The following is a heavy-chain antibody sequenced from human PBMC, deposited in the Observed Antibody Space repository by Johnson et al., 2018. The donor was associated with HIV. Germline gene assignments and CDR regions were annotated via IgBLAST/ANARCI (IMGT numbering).Heavy chain of an antibody. CDR3: ARDDGGGGDAFDI. V-gene: IGHV3-30*03. CDR1: AFTFSRYG. D-gene: IGHD2-15*01. Sequence: QMLLVESGGGLVQPGGSLRLSCAASAFTFSRYGMHWVRQAPGKGLEWVALISYDGSNKYYADSVTGRFTISRDNSKNTLYLQMNSLRAEDTAVYYCARDDGGGGDAFDIWGQGTMVTVSS. CDR2: ISYDGSNK. J-gene: IGHJ3*02.